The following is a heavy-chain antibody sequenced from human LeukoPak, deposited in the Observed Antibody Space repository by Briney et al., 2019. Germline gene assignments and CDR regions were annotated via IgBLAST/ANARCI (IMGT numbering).Heavy chain of an antibody. CDR3: ARENWSRRGNWFDP. CDR2: VYSGGST. Sequence: GGSLRLSCAASGFTVSSNYMSWVRQAPGKGLEWVSVVYSGGSTYYADSVKGRFTISRHNSKNTLYLQMNSLRAEDTAVYYCARENWSRRGNWFDPWGQGTLVTVSS. D-gene: IGHD3-10*01. V-gene: IGHV3-53*04. CDR1: GFTVSSNY. J-gene: IGHJ5*02.